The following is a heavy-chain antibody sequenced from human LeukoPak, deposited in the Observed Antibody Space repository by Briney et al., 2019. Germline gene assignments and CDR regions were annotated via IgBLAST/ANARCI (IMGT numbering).Heavy chain of an antibody. CDR3: AKDNYYGSGSYSFIDY. J-gene: IGHJ4*02. Sequence: GGSLRLSCAASGFTFDDYTMHWVRQAPGKGLEWVSLISWDGGSTYYADSVKGRFTVSRDNSKNSLYLQMNSLRTEDTALYYCAKDNYYGSGSYSFIDYWGQGTLVTVSS. CDR2: ISWDGGST. D-gene: IGHD3-10*01. CDR1: GFTFDDYT. V-gene: IGHV3-43*01.